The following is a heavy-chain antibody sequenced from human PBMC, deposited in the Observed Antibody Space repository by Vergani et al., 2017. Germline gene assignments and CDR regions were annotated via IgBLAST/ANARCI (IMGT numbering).Heavy chain of an antibody. Sequence: EVQLLGSGGGLVQPGGSLRLSCAASGFTFSSYAMSWVRQAPGKGLEWVSAISGSGGSTYYADSVKGRFTISRDNSKNTLYLQMNSLRAEDTAVYYCAKELRSQDWILPDVAFDIWGQGTMVTVSS. CDR1: GFTFSSYA. V-gene: IGHV3-23*01. J-gene: IGHJ3*02. CDR2: ISGSGGST. CDR3: AKELRSQDWILPDVAFDI. D-gene: IGHD3/OR15-3a*01.